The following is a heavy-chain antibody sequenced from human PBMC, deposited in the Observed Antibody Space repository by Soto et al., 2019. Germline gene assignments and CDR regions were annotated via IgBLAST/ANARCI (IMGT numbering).Heavy chain of an antibody. CDR1: GYSFTSYL. D-gene: IGHD1-7*01. CDR2: IYPGDSDT. J-gene: IGHJ3*02. V-gene: IGHV5-51*01. CDR3: ARPLWYGGLELGAFDI. Sequence: GESLKIAFKGSGYSFTSYLIGWVRQMPVKGLEWMGIIYPGDSDTRYSPSFQGQVTISADKSISTAYLQWSSLKASDTAMYYCARPLWYGGLELGAFDIWGQRKMVAVS.